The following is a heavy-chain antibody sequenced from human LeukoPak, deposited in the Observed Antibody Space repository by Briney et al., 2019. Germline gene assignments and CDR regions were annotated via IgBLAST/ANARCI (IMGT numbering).Heavy chain of an antibody. Sequence: PSETLSLTCTVSGGSISSGDFYWSWVRQPPGKGLEWIGYIYYSGSTYYNPSLKSRVTISVDTSKNQFSLKLSSVTAADTAVYYCAREKVGRNFDYWGQGTLVTVSS. CDR2: IYYSGST. J-gene: IGHJ4*02. CDR1: GGSISSGDFY. CDR3: AREKVGRNFDY. V-gene: IGHV4-30-4*01.